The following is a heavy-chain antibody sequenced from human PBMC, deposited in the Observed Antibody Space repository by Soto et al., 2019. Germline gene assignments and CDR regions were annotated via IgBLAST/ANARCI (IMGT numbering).Heavy chain of an antibody. J-gene: IGHJ4*02. V-gene: IGHV4-34*10. CDR1: GGSFRGYF. Sequence: SETLSLTCAVYGGSFRGYFWSWIRQPPGKGLEWIGEINHSGITSYSPSLGSRVTTSVDTPKNQFSLRLRSVTAADAAIYYCARRFCSDSYCSYFDYWGRGTLVTVSS. CDR3: ARRFCSDSYCSYFDY. D-gene: IGHD2-15*01. CDR2: INHSGIT.